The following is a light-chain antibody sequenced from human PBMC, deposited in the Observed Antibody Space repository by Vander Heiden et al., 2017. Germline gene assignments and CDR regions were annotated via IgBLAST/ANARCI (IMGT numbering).Light chain of an antibody. Sequence: DIQMTQSPSSLSASVGDRVTITCQAKQDIRNNLNWYQQKPGEAPKSLIYDASSPETGVPSRFSGSGSGTDFTLTISSLQPEDIATYHCQQYYNVPFTFGQGTRLDIK. V-gene: IGKV1-33*01. CDR3: QQYYNVPFT. CDR1: QDIRNN. J-gene: IGKJ5*01. CDR2: DAS.